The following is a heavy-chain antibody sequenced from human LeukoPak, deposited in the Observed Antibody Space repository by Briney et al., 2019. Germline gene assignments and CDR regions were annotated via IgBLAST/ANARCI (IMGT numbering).Heavy chain of an antibody. J-gene: IGHJ5*02. V-gene: IGHV3-74*01. CDR3: ARGVVVVPAAPANWFDP. Sequence: GGSLRLSCAASGFTFSSYWMHWVRQAPGKGLVWVSRINTDGSSTSYADSVKGRLTISRDNAKNTLYLQMNSLRAEDTAVYYCARGVVVVPAAPANWFDPWGQGTLVTVSS. CDR1: GFTFSSYW. D-gene: IGHD2-2*01. CDR2: INTDGSST.